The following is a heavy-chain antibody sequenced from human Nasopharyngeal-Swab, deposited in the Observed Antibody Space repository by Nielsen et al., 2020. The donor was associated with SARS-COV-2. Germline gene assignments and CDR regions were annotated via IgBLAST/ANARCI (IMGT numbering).Heavy chain of an antibody. Sequence: WIRQPPGKGLEWIGEINHSGSTNYNPSLKSRVTISVDTSKNQFSLKLSSVTAADTAVYYCASVGSSSWYQLGFDPWGQGTLVTVSS. V-gene: IGHV4-34*01. D-gene: IGHD6-13*01. CDR3: ASVGSSSWYQLGFDP. J-gene: IGHJ5*02. CDR2: INHSGST.